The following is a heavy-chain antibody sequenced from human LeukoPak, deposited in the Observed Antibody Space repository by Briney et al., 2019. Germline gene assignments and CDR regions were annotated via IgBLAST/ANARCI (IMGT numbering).Heavy chain of an antibody. CDR3: ASRYDLRGGDCYSPPEDY. V-gene: IGHV4-4*02. D-gene: IGHD2-21*02. CDR1: GGSISSSNW. J-gene: IGHJ4*02. Sequence: SGTLSLTCAVSGGSISSSNWWSWVRQPPGKGLEWIGEIYHSGSTNYNPSLKSRVTISVDKSKNQFSLKLSSVTAADTAVYYCASRYDLRGGDCYSPPEDYWGQGTLVTVSS. CDR2: IYHSGST.